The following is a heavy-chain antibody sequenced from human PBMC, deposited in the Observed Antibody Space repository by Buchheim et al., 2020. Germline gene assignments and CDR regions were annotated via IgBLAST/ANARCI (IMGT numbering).Heavy chain of an antibody. CDR1: GFSFSSYG. CDR2: IWYDGSNK. V-gene: IGHV3-33*01. J-gene: IGHJ4*02. D-gene: IGHD1-14*01. CDR3: ASTTGYKERRGDY. Sequence: QVQLVGSGGGVVQPGRSLRLSCATSGFSFSSYGMHWVRQAPGKGLEWVAVIWYDGSNKYYADSVKGRFTISRDDSRNTMYLQMSSLRAEDTAVYYCASTTGYKERRGDYWGQGTL.